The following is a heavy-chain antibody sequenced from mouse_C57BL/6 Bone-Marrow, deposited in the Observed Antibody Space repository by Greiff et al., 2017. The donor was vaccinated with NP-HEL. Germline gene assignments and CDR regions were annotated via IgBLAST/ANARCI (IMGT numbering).Heavy chain of an antibody. D-gene: IGHD2-12*01. V-gene: IGHV1-20*01. CDR2: INPYNGDT. CDR3: ARGGYSCYAMDY. CDR1: GYSFTGYF. Sequence: EVKVVESGPELVKPGDSVKISCKASGYSFTGYFMNWVMQSHGKSLEWIGRINPYNGDTFYNQKFKGKATLTVDKSSSTAHMELRSLTSEDSAVYYCARGGYSCYAMDYWGQGTSVTVSS. J-gene: IGHJ4*01.